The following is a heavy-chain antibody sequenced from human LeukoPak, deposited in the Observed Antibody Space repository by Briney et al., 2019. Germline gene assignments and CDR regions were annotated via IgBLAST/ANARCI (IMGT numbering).Heavy chain of an antibody. CDR1: GGSISRYY. D-gene: IGHD5-18*01. CDR2: IYTSGST. CDR3: ARAGGYSYGLPFVAFDY. Sequence: SETLSLTCTVSGGSISRYYWSWLRQPAGKGLEWIGRIYTSGSTNYNPSLKSRITISVDTSKNQFSLKLSSVTAADTAVYYCARAGGYSYGLPFVAFDYWGQGTLVTVSS. V-gene: IGHV4-4*07. J-gene: IGHJ4*02.